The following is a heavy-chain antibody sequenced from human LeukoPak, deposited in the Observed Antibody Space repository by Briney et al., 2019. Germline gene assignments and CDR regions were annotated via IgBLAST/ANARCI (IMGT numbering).Heavy chain of an antibody. V-gene: IGHV1-18*01. CDR3: ASSPYYDSSGYYYNWFDP. CDR2: ISAYNGNT. D-gene: IGHD3-22*01. J-gene: IGHJ5*02. CDR1: GYTFTSYG. Sequence: ASVKVSCKASGYTFTSYGISWVRQAPGQGLEWMGWISAYNGNTNYAQKLQGRVTMTTDTSTSTAYMELRSLRSDDTAVYYCASSPYYDSSGYYYNWFDPWGQGTLVIVSS.